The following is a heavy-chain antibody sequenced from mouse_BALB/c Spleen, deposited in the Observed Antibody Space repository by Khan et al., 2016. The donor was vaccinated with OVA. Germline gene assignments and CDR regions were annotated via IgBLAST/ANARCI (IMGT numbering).Heavy chain of an antibody. CDR3: ERDRIDY. J-gene: IGHJ2*01. CDR2: INPTSGYT. V-gene: IGHV1-7*01. CDR1: GYTFSSYW. Sequence: VQLQESGAEQAKPGASVKMSCKTSGYTFSSYWMHWVKQRPAQGLEWIGYINPTSGYTEYNEKFKDKATLSADKSSSTAYMQLTSLTSEDSAVYYCERDRIDYWGQGTTLTVSS.